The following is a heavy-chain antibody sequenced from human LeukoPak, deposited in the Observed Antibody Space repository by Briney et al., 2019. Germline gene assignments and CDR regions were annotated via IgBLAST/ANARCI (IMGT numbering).Heavy chain of an antibody. CDR3: ARDGYYYDSSGYRGAEQYYYYYGMDV. Sequence: GGSLRLSCAASGFTFSSYGMHWVRQAPGKGLEWVAVIWYDGSNKYYADSVKGRFTISRDNSKNTLYLQMNSLRAEDMAVYYCARDGYYYDSSGYRGAEQYYYYYGMDVWGQGTTVTVSS. D-gene: IGHD3-22*01. J-gene: IGHJ6*02. CDR2: IWYDGSNK. CDR1: GFTFSSYG. V-gene: IGHV3-33*01.